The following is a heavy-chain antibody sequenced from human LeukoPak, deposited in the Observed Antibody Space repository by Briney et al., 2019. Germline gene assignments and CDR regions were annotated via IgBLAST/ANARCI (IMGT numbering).Heavy chain of an antibody. V-gene: IGHV3-21*01. J-gene: IGHJ3*02. D-gene: IGHD3-3*01. CDR3: ARSYYDFWSGSAGAFDI. CDR1: GFTFSSYA. CDR2: IISSSSYI. Sequence: GGSLRLSCAASGFTFSSYAMSWVRQAPGKGLEWVSSIISSSSYIYYADSVKGRFTISRDNAKNSLYLQMNSLRAEDTAVYYCARSYYDFWSGSAGAFDIWGQGTMVTVSS.